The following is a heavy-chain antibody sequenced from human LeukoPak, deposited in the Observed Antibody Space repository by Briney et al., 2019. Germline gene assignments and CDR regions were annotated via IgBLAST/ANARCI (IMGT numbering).Heavy chain of an antibody. J-gene: IGHJ4*02. Sequence: PGGSLRLSCAASGFTFSSYGMHWVRQAPGKGLEWVAVISYDGSNKYYADSVKGRFTISRDNSKNTLYLQMNSLRAGDTAVYYCAKFPRVTTAGECLSDYWGQGTLVTVSA. D-gene: IGHD4-17*01. CDR3: AKFPRVTTAGECLSDY. CDR1: GFTFSSYG. CDR2: ISYDGSNK. V-gene: IGHV3-30*18.